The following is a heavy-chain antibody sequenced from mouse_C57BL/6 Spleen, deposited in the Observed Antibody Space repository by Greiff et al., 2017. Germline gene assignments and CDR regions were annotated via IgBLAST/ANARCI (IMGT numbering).Heavy chain of an antibody. Sequence: VQLQQPGAELVMPGASVKLSCKASGYTFTSYWMHWVKQRPGQGLEWIGEIDPSDSYTNYTQKFKGKSTLTVDKSSSTAYMQLSSLTSEDSAVYYCAIKAQAFAYWGQGTLVTVSA. J-gene: IGHJ3*01. D-gene: IGHD3-2*02. CDR3: AIKAQAFAY. CDR1: GYTFTSYW. V-gene: IGHV1-69*01. CDR2: IDPSDSYT.